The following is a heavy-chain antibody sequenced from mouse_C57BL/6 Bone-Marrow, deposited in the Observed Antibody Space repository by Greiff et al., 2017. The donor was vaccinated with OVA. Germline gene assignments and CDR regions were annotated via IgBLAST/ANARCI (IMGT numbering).Heavy chain of an antibody. CDR2: INPNNGGT. CDR1: GYTFTDYN. CDR3: ARALGTLAY. V-gene: IGHV1-18*01. D-gene: IGHD4-1*01. J-gene: IGHJ3*01. Sequence: VQLQQSGPELVKPGASVKIPCKASGYTFTDYNMDWVKQSHGKSLEWIGDINPNNGGTIYNQKFKGKATLTVDKSSSTAYMELRSLTSEDTAVYYCARALGTLAYWGQGTLVTVSA.